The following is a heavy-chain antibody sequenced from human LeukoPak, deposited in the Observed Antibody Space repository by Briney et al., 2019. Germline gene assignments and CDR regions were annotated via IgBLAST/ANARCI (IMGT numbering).Heavy chain of an antibody. Sequence: ASVKVSCKASGYTFTGYYMHWVRQAPGQGLEWMGWINPNSGGTNYAQKFQGRVTMTRDTSISTAYMELSRLRSDDTAVYYCAKRGLDIVVVPPGAYYFDYWGQGTLVTVSS. J-gene: IGHJ4*02. CDR2: INPNSGGT. D-gene: IGHD2-2*03. CDR1: GYTFTGYY. CDR3: AKRGLDIVVVPPGAYYFDY. V-gene: IGHV1-2*02.